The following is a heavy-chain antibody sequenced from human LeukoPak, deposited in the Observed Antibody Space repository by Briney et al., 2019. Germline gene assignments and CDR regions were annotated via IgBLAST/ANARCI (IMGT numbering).Heavy chain of an antibody. CDR2: IYSSGRST. CDR3: ARTTEAHSWQTRYYSYYMDV. J-gene: IGHJ6*03. V-gene: IGHV4-59*10. Sequence: SETLSLTCAVYGGSFSGYYWSWIRQPAGKGLEWIGRIYSSGRSTNYNPSLKSRVTISVDTSKNQFSLKLRSVTAADTAVYYCARTTEAHSWQTRYYSYYMDVWGKGTTVTVSS. CDR1: GGSFSGYY. D-gene: IGHD6-13*01.